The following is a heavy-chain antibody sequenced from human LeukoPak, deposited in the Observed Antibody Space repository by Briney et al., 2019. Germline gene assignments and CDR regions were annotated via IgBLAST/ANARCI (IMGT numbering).Heavy chain of an antibody. CDR1: GGSISSVGYY. D-gene: IGHD4-17*01. Sequence: SETLSLTCTVSGGSISSVGYYWSWIRQHPGKGLEWIGYIYYSGSTYYNPSLKSRVIISVDTSKNQFSLKLSSVTAADTGVYYCARVLPHRHLRYGYYGRRGYAFDIWGQGTMVTVSS. CDR2: IYYSGST. J-gene: IGHJ3*02. V-gene: IGHV4-31*02. CDR3: ARVLPHRHLRYGYYGRRGYAFDI.